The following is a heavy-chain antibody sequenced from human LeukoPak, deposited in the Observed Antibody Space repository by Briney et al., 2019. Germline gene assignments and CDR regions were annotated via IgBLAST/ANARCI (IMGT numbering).Heavy chain of an antibody. J-gene: IGHJ4*02. Sequence: SETLSLTCTVSGDSVTNDFFWGWVRQPPGKELEWIGSFCLGRDTYYRTSLKSRVTISVDTSKNQFSLNLNSVTAADTAVYYCARWASISRQPGGFFDHWGQGTLVTVSS. CDR1: GDSVTNDFF. CDR2: FCLGRDT. D-gene: IGHD3-16*01. CDR3: ARWASISRQPGGFFDH. V-gene: IGHV4-38-2*02.